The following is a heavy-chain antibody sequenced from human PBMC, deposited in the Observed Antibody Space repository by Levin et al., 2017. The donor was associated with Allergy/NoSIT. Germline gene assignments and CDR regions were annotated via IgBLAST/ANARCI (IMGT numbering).Heavy chain of an antibody. CDR1: GFTFSSYW. Sequence: GGSLRLSCAASGFTFSSYWMSWVRQAPGKGLEWVANIKQDGSEKYYVDAVKGRFTISRDNAKNSLYLQMNSLRAEDTAVYYCARDPCYYDSSVPKRGACDIWGQGTMVTVSS. V-gene: IGHV3-7*01. D-gene: IGHD3-22*01. CDR2: IKQDGSEK. CDR3: ARDPCYYDSSVPKRGACDI. J-gene: IGHJ3*02.